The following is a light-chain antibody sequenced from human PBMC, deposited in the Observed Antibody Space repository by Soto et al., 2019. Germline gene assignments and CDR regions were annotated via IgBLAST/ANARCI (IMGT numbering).Light chain of an antibody. J-gene: IGLJ1*01. Sequence: QSVLTQPPSASGTPGQRVTISCSGSSYNIAFNPVNWYQHLPGTAPKVLVYDNNRRPSGVPDRFSGSKSGTSASLAISGLQSEDEADYFCAAWDTTLNGFVSGTGTKLTVL. V-gene: IGLV1-44*01. CDR3: AAWDTTLNGFV. CDR2: DNN. CDR1: SYNIAFNP.